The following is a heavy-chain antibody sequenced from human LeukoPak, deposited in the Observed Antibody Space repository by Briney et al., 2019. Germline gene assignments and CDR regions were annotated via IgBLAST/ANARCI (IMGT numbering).Heavy chain of an antibody. V-gene: IGHV3-21*01. CDR2: ISSSSSYI. Sequence: GGSLRLSCAVSGFTFSSYSINWVRHAPGKGLEWVSSISSSSSYIYYADSVKGRFTISRDNARNSLYLQMNSLRAEDTAVYYCARDGLAAATLHWCFDLWGRGTLVTVSS. CDR1: GFTFSSYS. D-gene: IGHD2-15*01. CDR3: ARDGLAAATLHWCFDL. J-gene: IGHJ2*01.